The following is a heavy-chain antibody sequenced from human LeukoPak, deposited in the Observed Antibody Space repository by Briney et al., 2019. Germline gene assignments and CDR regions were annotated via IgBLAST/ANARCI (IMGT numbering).Heavy chain of an antibody. J-gene: IGHJ5*02. D-gene: IGHD2-15*01. Sequence: PSEXLSLTCTVTGGSISSSSYYWGWLRQPPGKGLEWIGSIYYSGSTYYNPSLKSRVTISVDTSKKQFPLKLSSVTAADTAVYYCARRYCSGGSCYREYFDPWGQGTLVTVSS. CDR1: GGSISSSSYY. V-gene: IGHV4-39*01. CDR2: IYYSGST. CDR3: ARRYCSGGSCYREYFDP.